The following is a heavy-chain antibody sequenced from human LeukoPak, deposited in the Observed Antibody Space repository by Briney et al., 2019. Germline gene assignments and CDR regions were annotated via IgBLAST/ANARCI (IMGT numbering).Heavy chain of an antibody. CDR2: ISGSGDST. Sequence: GSLRLSCAASEFTFSSYAMSWVRQAPGKGLEWVSGISGSGDSTYYPDTVKGRFTISRDNSKNTLYLQMNSLRAEDTAVYYCTTDQSVLLWFGESIDYWGQGTLVTVSS. D-gene: IGHD3-10*01. V-gene: IGHV3-23*01. CDR1: EFTFSSYA. CDR3: TTDQSVLLWFGESIDY. J-gene: IGHJ4*02.